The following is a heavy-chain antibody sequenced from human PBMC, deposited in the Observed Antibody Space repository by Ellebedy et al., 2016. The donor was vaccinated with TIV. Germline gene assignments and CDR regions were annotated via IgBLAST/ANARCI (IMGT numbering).Heavy chain of an antibody. Sequence: MPWGSLRLSCTVSGGSISSGDYYWSWIRQPPGKGLEWIGYIYYSGSTYYNPSLKSRVTISVDTSKNQFSLKLRSVTAADTAVYYCAKVGASTFGYYYYGMDVWGQGTTVTVSS. CDR2: IYYSGST. D-gene: IGHD1-26*01. CDR3: AKVGASTFGYYYYGMDV. CDR1: GGSISSGDYY. J-gene: IGHJ6*02. V-gene: IGHV4-30-4*01.